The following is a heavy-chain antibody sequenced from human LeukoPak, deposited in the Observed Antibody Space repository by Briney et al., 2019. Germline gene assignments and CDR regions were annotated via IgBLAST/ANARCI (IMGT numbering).Heavy chain of an antibody. CDR2: ISGSGGST. Sequence: GGSLSPSWEALGLTFTTYALTGFRRPPGKGLEWVSAISGSGGSTYYADSVKGRFTISRDNSKNTLYLQMNSLRAEDTAVYYCAKGTRCYADIWGQGTMVTVSS. CDR1: GLTFTTYA. CDR3: AKGTRCYADI. J-gene: IGHJ3*02. V-gene: IGHV3-23*01. D-gene: IGHD2-15*01.